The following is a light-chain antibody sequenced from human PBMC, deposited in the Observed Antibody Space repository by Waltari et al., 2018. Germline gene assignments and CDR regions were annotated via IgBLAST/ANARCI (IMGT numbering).Light chain of an antibody. Sequence: QSALTQPASVSGSPGQSITISCTGTSSDVGGYNYVSWYQQHPGKAPKLMIYEVSNRPSGVSDRFPGSESGSTASPTISGLQAEDEADSYYSSYTSSSTPLYVFGTGTKVTVL. CDR1: SSDVGGYNY. CDR3: SSYTSSSTPLYV. V-gene: IGLV2-14*01. CDR2: EVS. J-gene: IGLJ1*01.